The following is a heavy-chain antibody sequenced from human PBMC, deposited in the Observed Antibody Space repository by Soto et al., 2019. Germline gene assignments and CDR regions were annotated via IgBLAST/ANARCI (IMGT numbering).Heavy chain of an antibody. D-gene: IGHD3-22*01. V-gene: IGHV4-4*02. CDR3: ARRPNYYDSSGEPLVDY. CDR1: GGSISRYNW. Sequence: PSETLSLTCAVSGGSISRYNWWSWVRQSQGKGLEWIGEIYHNGDTNYNPSLKSRVTISVDKSKNQFSLKLSSVTAADTAVYYCARRPNYYDSSGEPLVDYWGQGTLVPVSS. J-gene: IGHJ4*02. CDR2: IYHNGDT.